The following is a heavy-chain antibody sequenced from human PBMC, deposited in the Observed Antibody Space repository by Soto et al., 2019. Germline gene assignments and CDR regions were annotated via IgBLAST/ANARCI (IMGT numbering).Heavy chain of an antibody. CDR3: ARGGGGCSSTSCPYWYYGIDV. J-gene: IGHJ6*02. CDR1: GGTFSSYA. Sequence: QVQLVQSGAEVKKPGSSVKVSCKASGGTFSSYAISWVRQAPGQGLEWMGGIIPIFGTANYAQKFQGRVTITADESTSTAYMGLSSLRSEDTAVYYCARGGGGCSSTSCPYWYYGIDVWGQGTTVTVSS. CDR2: IIPIFGTA. D-gene: IGHD2-2*01. V-gene: IGHV1-69*01.